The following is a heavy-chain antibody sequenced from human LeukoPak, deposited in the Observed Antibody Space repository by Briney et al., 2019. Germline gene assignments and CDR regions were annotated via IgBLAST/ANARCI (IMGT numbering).Heavy chain of an antibody. Sequence: SETLSLTCAVCGGSFSGYYWSWIRQPPGKGLEWIGEINHSGSTNYNPSLKSRVTISVDTSKNQFSLKLSSVTAADTAVYYCARGYSSVRGAFDIWGQGTMVTVSS. CDR2: INHSGST. CDR1: GGSFSGYY. J-gene: IGHJ3*02. V-gene: IGHV4-34*01. CDR3: ARGYSSVRGAFDI. D-gene: IGHD6-19*01.